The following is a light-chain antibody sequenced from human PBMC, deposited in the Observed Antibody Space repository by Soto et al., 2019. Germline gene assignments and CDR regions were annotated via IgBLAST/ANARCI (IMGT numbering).Light chain of an antibody. CDR1: QSVSSH. V-gene: IGKV3-11*01. Sequence: EIVLTQSPAPLSLSPGERATLSCRASQSVSSHLAWYQQKPGQAPRLLIYDASNRATGIPARFSGSGSGTDFTLTISSLEPGDFAVYYCQQRSNWPITFGQGTRLEIK. CDR2: DAS. CDR3: QQRSNWPIT. J-gene: IGKJ5*01.